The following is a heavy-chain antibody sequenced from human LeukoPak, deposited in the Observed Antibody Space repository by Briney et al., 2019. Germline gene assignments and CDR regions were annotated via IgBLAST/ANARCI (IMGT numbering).Heavy chain of an antibody. CDR3: ASLSGWSEDNFDY. CDR2: INPNSGGT. Sequence: ASVKVSCKASGYTFTGYYMHWVRQAPGQGLEWMGRINPNSGGTNYAQKFQGRVTMTRDTSISTAHMELSRLRSDDTAVYYCASLSGWSEDNFDYWGQGTLVTVSS. D-gene: IGHD6-19*01. CDR1: GYTFTGYY. J-gene: IGHJ4*02. V-gene: IGHV1-2*06.